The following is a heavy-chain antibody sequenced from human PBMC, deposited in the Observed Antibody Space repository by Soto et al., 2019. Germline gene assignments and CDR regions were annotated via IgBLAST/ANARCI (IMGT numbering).Heavy chain of an antibody. CDR3: AREEVAQWFTKGYYGMDV. J-gene: IGHJ6*02. CDR2: INHRGAT. CDR1: GGSFSGYH. D-gene: IGHD2-8*01. Sequence: KTXETLSLTCAAHGGSFSGYHWTWIRQPPGKGLEWIGEINHRGATNYNPSLKSRVTMSVDTSKNQVSLKVTSVTAADTAVYYCAREEVAQWFTKGYYGMDVWGQGTTVTVS. V-gene: IGHV4-34*01.